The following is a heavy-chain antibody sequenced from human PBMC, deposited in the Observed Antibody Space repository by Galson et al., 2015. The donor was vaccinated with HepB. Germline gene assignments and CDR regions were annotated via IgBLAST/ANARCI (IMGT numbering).Heavy chain of an antibody. CDR3: AREGYYYDSSGYPTRYFDY. Sequence: SLRLSCAASGFTFSSYWMHWVRQAPGKGLVWVSRINSDGSSTSYADSVKGRFTISRDNAKNTLYLQMNSLRAEDTAVYYCAREGYYYDSSGYPTRYFDYWGQGTLVTVSS. V-gene: IGHV3-74*01. D-gene: IGHD3-22*01. CDR2: INSDGSST. J-gene: IGHJ4*02. CDR1: GFTFSSYW.